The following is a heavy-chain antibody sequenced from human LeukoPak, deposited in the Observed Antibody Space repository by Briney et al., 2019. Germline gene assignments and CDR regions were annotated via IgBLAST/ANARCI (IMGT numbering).Heavy chain of an antibody. CDR2: TYYRSKWYN. CDR1: GDSVSSNSAG. Sequence: SQTLSLTCAISGDSVSSNSAGWNWIRQPPLRGLEWLGRTYYRSKWYNDYAVSVKSRITINPDTSKNQFSLQLNSVTPEDTAVYFCARFAGGHFDYWGQGTLVAVSS. J-gene: IGHJ4*02. V-gene: IGHV6-1*01. CDR3: ARFAGGHFDY. D-gene: IGHD2-8*02.